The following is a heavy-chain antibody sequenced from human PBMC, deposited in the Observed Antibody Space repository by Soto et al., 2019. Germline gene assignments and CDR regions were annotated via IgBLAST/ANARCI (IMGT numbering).Heavy chain of an antibody. V-gene: IGHV1-3*01. Sequence: ASVKVSCKASGYTFSSYAMHWVRQAPGQRLEWMGWINAGNGNTKYSQKFQGRVTITTDKSTSTAYMELSSLRSEDTAVYYCARGAPLIVGATSFDSWGQGTLVTVSS. CDR2: INAGNGNT. CDR3: ARGAPLIVGATSFDS. D-gene: IGHD1-26*01. J-gene: IGHJ4*02. CDR1: GYTFSSYA.